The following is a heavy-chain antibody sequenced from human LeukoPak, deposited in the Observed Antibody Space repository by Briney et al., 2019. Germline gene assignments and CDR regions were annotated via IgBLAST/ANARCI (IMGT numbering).Heavy chain of an antibody. J-gene: IGHJ4*02. Sequence: GGSLRLSCAASGITFNRYWMSWVRQAPGKGLEWVANIQEDGNEKNYVDSVKGRFTISRDNAKNSLYLQMNSLRAEDTAMYYCARDIYSGIISAFDTWGQGTLVTVSS. CDR2: IQEDGNEK. V-gene: IGHV3-7*01. CDR1: GITFNRYW. CDR3: ARDIYSGIISAFDT. D-gene: IGHD1-26*01.